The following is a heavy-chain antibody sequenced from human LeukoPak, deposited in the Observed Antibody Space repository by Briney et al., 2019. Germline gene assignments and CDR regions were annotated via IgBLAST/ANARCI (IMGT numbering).Heavy chain of an antibody. CDR3: ARARYYYDSSGYYYDYYYMDV. CDR2: IYSGGST. CDR1: GFTVSSNY. D-gene: IGHD3-22*01. Sequence: GGSLRLSCAASGFTVSSNYMSWVRQAPGKGLEWVSVIYSGGSTYYADSVKGRFTISRGNSKNTLYLQMNSLRAEDTAVYYCARARYYYDSSGYYYDYYYMDVWGKGTTVTVSS. J-gene: IGHJ6*03. V-gene: IGHV3-66*02.